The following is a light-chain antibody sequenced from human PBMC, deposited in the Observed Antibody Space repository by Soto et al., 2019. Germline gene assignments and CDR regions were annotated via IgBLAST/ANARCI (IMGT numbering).Light chain of an antibody. J-gene: IGKJ4*01. V-gene: IGKV3-11*01. CDR3: QQYYYWPLT. CDR2: DAS. CDR1: QSVSSY. Sequence: EIVLTQSPATLSLSPGERATLSCRASQSVSSYLAWYQQKPGQAPRLLIYDASNRATGTPARFSGSGSGTEFTLTISSLQSEDFAVYYCQQYYYWPLTFGGGTKVEIK.